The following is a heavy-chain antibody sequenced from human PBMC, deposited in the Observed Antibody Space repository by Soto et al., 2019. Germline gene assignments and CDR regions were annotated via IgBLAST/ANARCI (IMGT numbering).Heavy chain of an antibody. CDR2: IIPILGIA. D-gene: IGHD3-10*01. CDR1: GGTFSSYT. CDR3: ARVTLSYYYGSRLPGGFDP. Sequence: QVQLVQSGAEVKKPGSSVKVSCKASGGTFSSYTISWVRQAPGQGLEWMGRIIPILGIANYAQKFQGRVTITADKSTSTAYMELNSLRSEDTAVYYCARVTLSYYYGSRLPGGFDPWGQGTLFTVSS. V-gene: IGHV1-69*02. J-gene: IGHJ5*02.